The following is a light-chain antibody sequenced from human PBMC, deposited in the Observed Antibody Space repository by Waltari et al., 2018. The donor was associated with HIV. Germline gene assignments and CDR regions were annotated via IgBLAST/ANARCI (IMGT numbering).Light chain of an antibody. J-gene: IGLJ1*01. CDR1: NTDIGSHDY. V-gene: IGLV2-23*02. CDR2: DVK. Sequence: QSALTQPASVSGSPGQSVTILCTGTNTDIGSHDYVSWYRVVPDKAPKLLIFDVKRRPSDISHRFSGSKSGYTASLMIFGLQPEDEADYFCSSFVNGGTYVFGSGTKV. CDR3: SSFVNGGTYV.